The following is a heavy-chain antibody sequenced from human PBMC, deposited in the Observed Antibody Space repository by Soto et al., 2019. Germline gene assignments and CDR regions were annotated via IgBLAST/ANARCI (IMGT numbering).Heavy chain of an antibody. J-gene: IGHJ4*02. V-gene: IGHV1-8*01. CDR1: GYTFSIYD. Sequence: ASVEVSCTASGYTFSIYDVNWVRKATGQGLEWMGWMNPNSGNTGYAQKFQGRVTMTRNTSISTAYMELSSLRSEDTAVYYCARERAVAGFVYWGQGTPVTVSS. CDR2: MNPNSGNT. CDR3: ARERAVAGFVY. D-gene: IGHD6-19*01.